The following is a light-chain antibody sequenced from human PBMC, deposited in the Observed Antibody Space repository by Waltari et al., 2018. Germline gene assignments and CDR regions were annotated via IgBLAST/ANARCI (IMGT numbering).Light chain of an antibody. CDR3: HQYGSSPDT. Sequence: EIVLTQSPGTLSLAPGERATLFCRASQNMNRYYLAVYQQKPGQAPRLFIYDTSSRAPGIPDRFSGSGSGTDFTLTISRVEPEDFAVYYCHQYGSSPDTFGHGTRLEIK. CDR2: DTS. V-gene: IGKV3-20*01. CDR1: QNMNRYY. J-gene: IGKJ5*01.